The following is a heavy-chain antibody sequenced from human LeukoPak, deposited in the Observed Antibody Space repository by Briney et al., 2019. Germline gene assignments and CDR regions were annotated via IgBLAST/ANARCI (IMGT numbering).Heavy chain of an antibody. J-gene: IGHJ4*02. CDR3: ARGHYYYDSSGYYYFDY. CDR1: GYTFTSYY. V-gene: IGHV1-46*01. D-gene: IGHD3-22*01. CDR2: IYPSGGST. Sequence: GASVKVSCKASGYTFTSYYMHWVRQAPGQGLEWMGIIYPSGGSTSYAQKFQGRVTMTRDTSTSTVYMELSSLRSEDTAVYYCARGHYYYDSSGYYYFDYWGQGTLSPSPQ.